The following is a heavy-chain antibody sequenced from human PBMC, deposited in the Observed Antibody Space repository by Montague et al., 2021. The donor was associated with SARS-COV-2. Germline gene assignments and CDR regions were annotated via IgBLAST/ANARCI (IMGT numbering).Heavy chain of an antibody. CDR2: IYYSGTT. Sequence: SETLSLTCSVSSGSIISSGYYWGWIRQPPGKELEWIGNIYYSGTTYYNPSLQSRGTISVDTSKNHLSLRLSPVIAADTAVYFCARGMIRGVTTPFDYWGQGSQVTVSS. CDR1: SGSIISSGYY. D-gene: IGHD3-10*01. V-gene: IGHV4-39*02. J-gene: IGHJ4*02. CDR3: ARGMIRGVTTPFDY.